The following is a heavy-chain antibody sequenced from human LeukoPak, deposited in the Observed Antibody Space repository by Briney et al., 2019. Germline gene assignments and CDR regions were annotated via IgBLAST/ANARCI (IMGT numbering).Heavy chain of an antibody. CDR1: GYSISSGYY. V-gene: IGHV4-38-2*02. CDR2: IYHSGST. D-gene: IGHD3-22*01. J-gene: IGHJ4*02. CDR3: ARDYYYDSSGYWDY. Sequence: SETLSLTCTVSGYSISSGYYWGWIRQPPGKGLEWIGSIYHSGSTYYNPSLKSRVTISVDTSKNQFSLKLSSVTAADTAVYYCARDYYYDSSGYWDYWGQGTLVTVSS.